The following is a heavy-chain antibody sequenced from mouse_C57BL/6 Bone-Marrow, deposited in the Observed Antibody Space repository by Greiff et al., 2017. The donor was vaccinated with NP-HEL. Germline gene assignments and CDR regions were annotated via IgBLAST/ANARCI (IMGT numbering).Heavy chain of an antibody. Sequence: QVQLQQPGAELVMPGASVKLSCKASGYTFTSYWMHWVKQRPGPGLEWIGELDPSDSYTNYNQKFKGTSTLTGDKSSSTAYMQLSSLTSEDSAVYYCARWGLLRYDYWGQGTTLTVSS. V-gene: IGHV1-69*01. D-gene: IGHD1-1*01. CDR1: GYTFTSYW. J-gene: IGHJ2*01. CDR3: ARWGLLRYDY. CDR2: LDPSDSYT.